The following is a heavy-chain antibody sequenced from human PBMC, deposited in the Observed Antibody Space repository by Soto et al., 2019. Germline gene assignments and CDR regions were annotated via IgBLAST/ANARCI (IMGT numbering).Heavy chain of an antibody. CDR3: ARGRTGLFCCRNKCPGNLFDP. V-gene: IGHV4-30-2*01. Sequence: PSETLSLTCALSGGFISSGDSSWSWIRQPPGRGLEWIGHIYHGGTTFYNPSLKSRVAISEDRSKNQFSLNLSSVTAADTAVYYCARGRTGLFCCRNKCPGNLFDPWGQGTLVTVSS. CDR1: GGFISSGDSS. J-gene: IGHJ5*02. CDR2: IYHGGTT. D-gene: IGHD2-15*01.